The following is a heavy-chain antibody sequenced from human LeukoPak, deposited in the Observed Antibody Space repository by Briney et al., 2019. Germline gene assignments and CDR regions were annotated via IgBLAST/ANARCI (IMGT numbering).Heavy chain of an antibody. J-gene: IGHJ4*02. CDR2: ISSSGSTI. CDR3: ARDDSTEVFDY. CDR1: GFTFSDYY. Sequence: GGSLRLSCAASGFTFSDYYMSWIRQAPGNGLEWVSYISSSGSTIYYADSVKGRFTISRDNAKNSLYLQMNSLRAEDTAVYYCARDDSTEVFDYWGQGTLVTVSS. D-gene: IGHD1-14*01. V-gene: IGHV3-11*01.